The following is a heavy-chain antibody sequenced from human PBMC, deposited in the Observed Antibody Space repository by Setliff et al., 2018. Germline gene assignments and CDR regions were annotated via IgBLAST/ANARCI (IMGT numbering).Heavy chain of an antibody. CDR3: ARHFGWRFDP. Sequence: LPETLSLTCTVSGASITNINYYWGLIRQPPGKGLEWIGSIFYSGRTFYNPSLKSRVTISVDTSKNQFSLTLSSVTAADTAVYYCARHFGWRFDPWGQGALVTVSS. D-gene: IGHD3-10*01. V-gene: IGHV4-39*01. CDR2: IFYSGRT. CDR1: GASITNINYY. J-gene: IGHJ5*02.